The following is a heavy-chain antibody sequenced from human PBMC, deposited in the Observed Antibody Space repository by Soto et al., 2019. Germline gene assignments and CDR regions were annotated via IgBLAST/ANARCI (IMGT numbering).Heavy chain of an antibody. D-gene: IGHD7-27*01. V-gene: IGHV1-69*02. J-gene: IGHJ5*02. CDR3: AHDLGWFDP. CDR1: GGTFSSYT. CDR2: IIPILGIA. Sequence: QVQLVQSGAEVKKPGSSVKVSCKASGGTFSSYTISWVRQAPGQGLEWMGRIIPILGIANYAQEFQGRVTITADKSTSTAYMELSSLRSEDTAVYYCAHDLGWFDPWGQGTLVTVSS.